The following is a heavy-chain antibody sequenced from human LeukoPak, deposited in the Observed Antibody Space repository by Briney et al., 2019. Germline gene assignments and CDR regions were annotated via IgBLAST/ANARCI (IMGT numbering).Heavy chain of an antibody. CDR1: GGSFSGYY. Sequence: SETLSLTCAVYGGSFSGYYWSWIRQPPGKGLEWIGEINHSGSTNYNPSLKSRVTISVDTSKNQFSLKLSSVTAADTAVYYCARVGGWFGGLLYWFDPWGQGTLVTVSS. CDR3: ARVGGWFGGLLYWFDP. J-gene: IGHJ5*02. D-gene: IGHD3-10*01. CDR2: INHSGST. V-gene: IGHV4-34*01.